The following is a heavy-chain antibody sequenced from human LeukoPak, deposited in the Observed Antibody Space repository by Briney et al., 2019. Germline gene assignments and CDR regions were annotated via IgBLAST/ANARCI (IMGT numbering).Heavy chain of an antibody. CDR3: ARYAGYSSSWEYFDY. J-gene: IGHJ4*02. V-gene: IGHV4-59*08. CDR1: GGSISSYY. D-gene: IGHD6-13*01. CDR2: IYYSGST. Sequence: SETLSLTCTVSGGSISSYYWSWIRQPPGKGLEWIGYIYYSGSTNYNPSLKSRVTISVDTSKNQFSLKLSSVTAADTAVYYCARYAGYSSSWEYFDYWGQGTLVTVSS.